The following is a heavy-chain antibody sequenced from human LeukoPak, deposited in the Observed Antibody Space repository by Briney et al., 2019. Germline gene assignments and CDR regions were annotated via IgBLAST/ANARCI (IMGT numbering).Heavy chain of an antibody. V-gene: IGHV3-23*01. Sequence: GGSLRLSCAASGFTFSNYAMNWVLQAPGKGLEWVSAISGSGGSTYYADSVKGRFTISRDNSKNTLFLLMNSLRADDTAVYYCASPLYSGSYLGSFWGQGTLVTVSS. CDR2: ISGSGGST. D-gene: IGHD1-26*01. CDR3: ASPLYSGSYLGSF. CDR1: GFTFSNYA. J-gene: IGHJ4*02.